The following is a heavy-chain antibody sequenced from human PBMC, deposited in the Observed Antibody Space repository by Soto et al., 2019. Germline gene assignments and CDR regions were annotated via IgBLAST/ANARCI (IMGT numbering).Heavy chain of an antibody. V-gene: IGHV1-18*01. CDR3: ARSPGIATAGGYYFAY. Sequence: GASAELSWKAPGDRFASSGVSWVRRAPGQGLEWMGWISPYTGNTNYAQKFQDRVTLTRDTSISTAYMELRRLRSDDTAVYYCARSPGIATAGGYYFAYRVTRTLVPVFS. J-gene: IGHJ4*02. CDR2: ISPYTGNT. CDR1: GDRFASSG. D-gene: IGHD6-13*01.